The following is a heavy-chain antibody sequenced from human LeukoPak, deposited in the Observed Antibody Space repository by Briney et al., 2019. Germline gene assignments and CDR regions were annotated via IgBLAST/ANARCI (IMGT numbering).Heavy chain of an antibody. CDR2: IWYDGSNK. CDR1: GFTFRNYG. CDR3: ATVRGCGGDCYYLDY. D-gene: IGHD2-21*02. V-gene: IGHV3-33*01. Sequence: GGSLRLSCAASGFTFRNYGMNWVRQAPGKGLEWVTIIWYDGSNKYYADSVKGRFIISRGNSKDTLYLQMNSLRAEDTAVYYCATVRGCGGDCYYLDYWGRGTLVTVSS. J-gene: IGHJ4*02.